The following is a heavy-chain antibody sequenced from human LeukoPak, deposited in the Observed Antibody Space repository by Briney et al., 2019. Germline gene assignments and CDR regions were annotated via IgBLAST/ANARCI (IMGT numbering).Heavy chain of an antibody. V-gene: IGHV4-39*01. D-gene: IGHD3-3*01. Sequence: SETLSLTCTVSGGSISSSSYYWGWIRQPPGKGLEWIGSIYYSGSTYYNPSLKSRVTISVDTSKNQFSLKLSSVTAADTAVYYCASIQTHFGVVITHFDYWGQGTLVTVSS. CDR1: GGSISSSSYY. CDR2: IYYSGST. J-gene: IGHJ4*02. CDR3: ASIQTHFGVVITHFDY.